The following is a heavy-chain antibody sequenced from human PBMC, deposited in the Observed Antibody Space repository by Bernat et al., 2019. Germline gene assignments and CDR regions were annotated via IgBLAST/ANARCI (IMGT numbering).Heavy chain of an antibody. V-gene: IGHV3-23*01. Sequence: EVRLLESGGVLVQPGGSLRLSCAASGFTFSSYAMSWVRQAPGKGLEWVSGISGSGGSTYYTDSVKGRFTISRDNSKNTLYLQMNSLRAEDTAVYYCAKALESGPNGYYFDYWGQGTLVTVSS. CDR1: GFTFSSYA. J-gene: IGHJ4*02. D-gene: IGHD2-15*01. CDR3: AKALESGPNGYYFDY. CDR2: ISGSGGST.